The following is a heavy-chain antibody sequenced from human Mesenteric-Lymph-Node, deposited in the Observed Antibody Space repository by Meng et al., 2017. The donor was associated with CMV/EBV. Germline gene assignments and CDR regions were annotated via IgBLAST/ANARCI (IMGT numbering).Heavy chain of an antibody. CDR1: GFAFSSSW. V-gene: IGHV3-74*01. CDR2: TNSDGSAT. J-gene: IGHJ4*02. Sequence: SCEASGFAFSSSWMHWVRQPPGKGLLWVSRTNSDGSATNYADSVKGRFTVSRDNAKDTLYLQMNSLRVEDTGVYYCAREYYTTVGSDFWGQGTLVTVSS. D-gene: IGHD4-17*01. CDR3: AREYYTTVGSDF.